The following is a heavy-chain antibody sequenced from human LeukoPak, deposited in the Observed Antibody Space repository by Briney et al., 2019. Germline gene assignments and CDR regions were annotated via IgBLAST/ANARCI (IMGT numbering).Heavy chain of an antibody. CDR1: GFTFSDYY. V-gene: IGHV3-11*04. J-gene: IGHJ4*02. CDR2: ISSSGSTK. Sequence: GGSLRLSCAASGFTFSDYYMTWIRQAPGKGLGWVSYISSSGSTKYYADSVKGRFTISRDNAKNSLYLQMNSLRAEDTAVYYCARDLVVVITTPTAWNWGQGTLVTVSS. CDR3: ARDLVVVITTPTAWN. D-gene: IGHD3-22*01.